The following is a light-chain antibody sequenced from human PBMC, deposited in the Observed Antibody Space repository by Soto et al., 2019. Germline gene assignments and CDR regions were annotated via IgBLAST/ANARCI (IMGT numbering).Light chain of an antibody. J-gene: IGLJ1*01. CDR2: DVN. CDR3: CSYAGTYTRV. V-gene: IGLV2-11*01. Sequence: QSALTQPRSVSGSPGQSVTISCTRTSSDVDNYNNVSWYQQHPGKAPKLLIYDVNKRPSGVPYRFSGSKSGNTASLTISGLQAGDVADYFCCSYAGTYTRVFGTGTKLTVL. CDR1: SSDVDNYNN.